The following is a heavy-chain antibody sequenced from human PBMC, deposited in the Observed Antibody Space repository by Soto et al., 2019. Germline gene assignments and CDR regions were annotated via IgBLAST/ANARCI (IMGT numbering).Heavy chain of an antibody. CDR1: GDSVSSNDAT. CDR3: ARLIGNSWLDT. V-gene: IGHV6-1*01. CDR2: TDYRSRWQT. J-gene: IGHJ5*02. Sequence: SQTLSLTCAISGDSVSSNDATWDWIRQSPSRGLEWLGRTDYRSRWQTDYAISVKSRISINPDTSNNQVSLQLNSVTPDDTAVYFCARLIGNSWLDTWGQGTLVTVSS. D-gene: IGHD3-16*01.